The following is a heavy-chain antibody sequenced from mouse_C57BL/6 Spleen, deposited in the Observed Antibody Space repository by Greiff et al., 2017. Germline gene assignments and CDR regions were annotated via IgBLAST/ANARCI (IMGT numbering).Heavy chain of an antibody. D-gene: IGHD1-1*01. V-gene: IGHV7-3*01. CDR3: SRYHYDGGSYYAMDY. J-gene: IGHJ4*01. Sequence: EVKVVESGGGLVQPGGSLSLSCAASGFTFTDYYMSWVRQPPGKALEWLGFIRNKANGYTTEYSASVKGRFTISRDNSQSILYLQMNALRSEDSAAYYCSRYHYDGGSYYAMDYWGQGTSVTVSS. CDR1: GFTFTDYY. CDR2: IRNKANGYTT.